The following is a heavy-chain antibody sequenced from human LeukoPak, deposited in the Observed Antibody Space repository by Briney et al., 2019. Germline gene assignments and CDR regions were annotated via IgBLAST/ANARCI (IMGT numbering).Heavy chain of an antibody. J-gene: IGHJ4*02. V-gene: IGHV4-34*01. CDR3: ARRPQYCSSTSCRKYYFDY. CDR2: INHSGST. CDR1: GGSFSGYY. Sequence: PSETLSLTCAVYGGSFSGYYWSWIRQPPGKGLEWIGEINHSGSTNYNPSLKSRVTISVDTSKNQFSLKLSSVTAADTAVYYCARRPQYCSSTSCRKYYFDYWGQGTLVTVSS. D-gene: IGHD2-2*01.